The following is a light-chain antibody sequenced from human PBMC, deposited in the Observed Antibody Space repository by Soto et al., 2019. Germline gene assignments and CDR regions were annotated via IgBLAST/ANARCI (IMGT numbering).Light chain of an antibody. V-gene: IGLV1-44*01. J-gene: IGLJ3*02. Sequence: QSVLTQPPSASGTPGQRVTISCFGSSSNIGSNTVSWYHQLPGTAPKLLIYSSNQRPSGVPDRFSGSKSATSASLAISGLRSEDEADYYCTAWDDSLNGVVFGGGTKLTVL. CDR1: SSNIGSNT. CDR3: TAWDDSLNGVV. CDR2: SSN.